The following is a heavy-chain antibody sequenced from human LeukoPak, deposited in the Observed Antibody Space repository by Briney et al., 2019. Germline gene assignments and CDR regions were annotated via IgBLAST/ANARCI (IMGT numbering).Heavy chain of an antibody. V-gene: IGHV4-4*07. J-gene: IGHJ5*02. CDR3: ARRMLEARESSATNWFDT. CDR2: TYTSGST. D-gene: IGHD5-12*01. Sequence: PSETLSLTCTVSVGSLSSYSWNWIRQPPGKGLEWLGRTYTSGSTNYNPSLQSRITISADTSKNQFSLKLTSVTAADTAVYYCARRMLEARESSATNWFDTWGQGTLVSVSS. CDR1: VGSLSSYS.